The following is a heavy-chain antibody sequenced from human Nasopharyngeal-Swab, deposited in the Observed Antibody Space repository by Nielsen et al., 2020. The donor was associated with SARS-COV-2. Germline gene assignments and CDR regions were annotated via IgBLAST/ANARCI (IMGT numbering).Heavy chain of an antibody. D-gene: IGHD3-10*01. CDR1: GFTFSSYG. CDR3: AARFGELYLDY. J-gene: IGHJ4*02. Sequence: GGSLRLSCAASGFTFSSYGMHWVRQAPGKGLEWVAVISYDGSNKYYADSVKGRFTISRDNSKNTLYLQMNSLRAEDTAVYYCAARFGELYLDYWGQGTLVTVPS. V-gene: IGHV3-30*03. CDR2: ISYDGSNK.